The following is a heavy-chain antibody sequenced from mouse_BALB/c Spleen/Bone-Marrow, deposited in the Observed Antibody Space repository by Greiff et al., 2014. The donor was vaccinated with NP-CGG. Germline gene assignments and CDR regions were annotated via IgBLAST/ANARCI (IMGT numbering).Heavy chain of an antibody. Sequence: VMLVESGAELARPGASVKLSCKASGYTFTSYWMQWVKQRPGQGLEWIGAIYPGDGDTRYTQKFKGKATLTADKSSSTAYMQLSSLASEDSAVYYCARDYRYYAMDYWGQGTSVTVSS. CDR1: GYTFTSYW. D-gene: IGHD2-14*01. V-gene: IGHV1-87*01. CDR3: ARDYRYYAMDY. CDR2: IYPGDGDT. J-gene: IGHJ4*01.